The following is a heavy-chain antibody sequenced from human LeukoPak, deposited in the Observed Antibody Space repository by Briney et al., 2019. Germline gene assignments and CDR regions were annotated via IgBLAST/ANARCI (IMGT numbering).Heavy chain of an antibody. CDR3: ARGSRVGATFDY. CDR2: TSGTG. Sequence: SETLSLTCTVSGDSISSHYLGWIRQPAGKGLEWIGITSGTGNYNPSLKSRVSMSVDTSRNLVSLTLTSVTAADTAVYYCARGSRVGATFDYWGQGTLVTVSS. V-gene: IGHV4-4*07. J-gene: IGHJ4*02. D-gene: IGHD1-26*01. CDR1: GDSISSHY.